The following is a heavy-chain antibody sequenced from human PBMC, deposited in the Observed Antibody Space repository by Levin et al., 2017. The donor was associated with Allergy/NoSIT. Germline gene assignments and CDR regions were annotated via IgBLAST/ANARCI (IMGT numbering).Heavy chain of an antibody. V-gene: IGHV3-23*01. CDR1: GFTFSSFA. Sequence: GESLKISCAASGFTFSSFAMCWVRQAPGKGMEWVSAIKASGSGTYYAASVKGRFTISRDNFQNTLYLQMNSLRAEDTAVYYCAKQRPDSMSHPFFDYWGQGTLVTVSS. CDR3: AKQRPDSMSHPFFDY. CDR2: IKASGSGT. D-gene: IGHD3-22*01. J-gene: IGHJ4*02.